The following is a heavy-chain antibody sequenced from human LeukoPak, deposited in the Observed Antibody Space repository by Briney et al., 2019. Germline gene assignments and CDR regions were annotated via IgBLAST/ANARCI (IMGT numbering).Heavy chain of an antibody. J-gene: IGHJ6*03. D-gene: IGHD5-24*01. CDR1: GFSFTTSW. Sequence: GGSLRLSCAASGFSFTTSWMHWVRRARGKGLVWVSRINSDGSAANYADSVKGRFTISRDNTKNTLSLQMYSLRGEDTAVYYCAGDQKMNYYTNVWGKGTTVTVSS. CDR2: INSDGSAA. V-gene: IGHV3-74*01. CDR3: AGDQKMNYYTNV.